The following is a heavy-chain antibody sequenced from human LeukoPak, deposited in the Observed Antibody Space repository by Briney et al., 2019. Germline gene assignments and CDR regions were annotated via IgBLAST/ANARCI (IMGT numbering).Heavy chain of an antibody. D-gene: IGHD1-26*01. CDR2: INPSGGST. CDR3: ARDRVRYSGNTRRRYYYYGMDV. CDR1: GYTFTSYY. V-gene: IGHV1-46*01. Sequence: GASVKVSCKASGYTFTSYYMHWVRQAPGQGLEWMGIINPSGGSTSYAQKFQGRVTMTRDTSTSTVYMELSSLRSEDTAVYYCARDRVRYSGNTRRRYYYYGMDVWGQGTTVTVSS. J-gene: IGHJ6*02.